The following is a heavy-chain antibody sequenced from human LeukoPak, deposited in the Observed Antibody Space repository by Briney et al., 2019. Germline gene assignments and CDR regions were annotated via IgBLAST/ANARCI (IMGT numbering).Heavy chain of an antibody. V-gene: IGHV3-11*01. CDR3: ARWDRYID. D-gene: IGHD1-26*01. Sequence: GGSLRLSCVASGFTFSDYYMSWIRQAPGKGLESVAYISTSETKYYADSVKGRFTVSRDNVKSSLYLPMNSLRVEDTAVYYCARWDRYIDWGQGTLVTVSS. CDR1: GFTFSDYY. J-gene: IGHJ4*02. CDR2: ISTSETK.